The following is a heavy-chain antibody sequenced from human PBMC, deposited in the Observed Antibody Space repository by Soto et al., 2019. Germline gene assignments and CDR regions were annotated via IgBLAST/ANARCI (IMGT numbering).Heavy chain of an antibody. CDR1: GFTFSSYA. D-gene: IGHD4-17*01. Sequence: QVQLMESGGGVVQPGRSLRLSCAASGFTFSSYAMHWVRQAPGKGLEWVAVISYDGSNKYYADSVKGRFTISRDNSKNTLYLQMNSLRAEDTAVYYCARDTHDYGDYIDYWGQGTLVTVSS. V-gene: IGHV3-30-3*01. CDR3: ARDTHDYGDYIDY. J-gene: IGHJ4*02. CDR2: ISYDGSNK.